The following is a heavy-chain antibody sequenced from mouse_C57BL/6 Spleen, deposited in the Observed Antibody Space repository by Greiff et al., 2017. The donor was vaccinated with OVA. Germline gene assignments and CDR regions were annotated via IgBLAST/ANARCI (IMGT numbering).Heavy chain of an antibody. CDR2: IYPGDGDT. J-gene: IGHJ1*03. CDR1: GYAFSSSW. V-gene: IGHV1-82*01. Sequence: QVTLKVSGPELVKPGASVKISCKASGYAFSSSWMNWVKQRPGKGLEWIGRIYPGDGDTNYNGKFKGKATLTADKSSSTAYMQLSSLTSEDSAVYFCARSEKGYFDVWGTGTTVTVSS. CDR3: ARSEKGYFDV.